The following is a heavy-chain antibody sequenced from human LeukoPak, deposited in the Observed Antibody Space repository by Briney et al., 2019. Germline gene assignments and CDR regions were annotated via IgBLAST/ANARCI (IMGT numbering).Heavy chain of an antibody. D-gene: IGHD5-24*01. CDR1: GFAFSRYW. CDR3: ARGQRRHIDMAPSFDY. Sequence: GGSLRLSCAASGFAFSRYWMHWVRQAPGKGLVWVSRVNGDGSTTTYADSVKGRFTISRDNAKNTLYLQMNSLRGEDTAVYSCARGQRRHIDMAPSFDYWGQGTLVTVSS. V-gene: IGHV3-74*01. CDR2: VNGDGSTT. J-gene: IGHJ4*02.